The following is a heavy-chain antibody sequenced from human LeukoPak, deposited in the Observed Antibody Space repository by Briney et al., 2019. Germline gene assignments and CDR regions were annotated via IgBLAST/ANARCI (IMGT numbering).Heavy chain of an antibody. Sequence: PGGSLRLSCAASGLTFSTYSMNWVRQAPGEGLEWVSYISSSSSTKYYADSVKGRFTISRGNAKNSLYLQMNSLRAEDTAVYYCAREFSRPDCSGGSCYEMVDSWGQGTLVTVSS. J-gene: IGHJ4*02. V-gene: IGHV3-48*01. CDR1: GLTFSTYS. CDR3: AREFSRPDCSGGSCYEMVDS. D-gene: IGHD2-15*01. CDR2: ISSSSSTK.